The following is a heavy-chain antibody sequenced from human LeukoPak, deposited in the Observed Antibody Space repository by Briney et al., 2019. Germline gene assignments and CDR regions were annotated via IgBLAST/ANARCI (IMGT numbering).Heavy chain of an antibody. CDR2: ISYSGSS. CDR3: ARGGASSKFFDY. Sequence: SETLSLTCTVSGGSVSSDYWSWIRQPPGKGLEWIGWISYSGSSNYSPSLKNRVTLSVDTSKNQFSLKLSSVTAADTAVYYCARGGASSKFFDYWGQGTLVTVSS. J-gene: IGHJ4*02. CDR1: GGSVSSDY. D-gene: IGHD6-6*01. V-gene: IGHV4-59*02.